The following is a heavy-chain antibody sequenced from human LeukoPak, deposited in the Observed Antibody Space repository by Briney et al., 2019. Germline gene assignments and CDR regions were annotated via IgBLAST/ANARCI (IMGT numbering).Heavy chain of an antibody. V-gene: IGHV3-7*01. D-gene: IGHD5-12*01. CDR1: GFIFSNYW. CDR2: IRQDGSER. J-gene: IGHJ4*02. CDR3: ARDWISTGYDLYDS. Sequence: GGSLRLSCAASGFIFSNYWMTWVRQAPWKGLEWVAHIRQDGSERHYVDSVKDRFTISRDNAKNALDLQMDSLRAEDTAVYYCARDWISTGYDLYDSWGQGTLFTVSS.